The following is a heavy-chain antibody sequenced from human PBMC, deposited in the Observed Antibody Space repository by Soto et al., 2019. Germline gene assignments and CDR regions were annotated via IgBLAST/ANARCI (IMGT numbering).Heavy chain of an antibody. J-gene: IGHJ6*02. Sequence: ASVKVSCKASGYTFSGYYIHWVRQAPGQGLELMGWINPTSGGTNYAQKFQGRVTMTRDTPITTAYMELSSLRSDDTAVYYCAGASTADYFNGLDVQYQESTVTISS. D-gene: IGHD2-2*01. CDR3: AGASTADYFNGLDV. CDR2: INPTSGGT. V-gene: IGHV1-2*02. CDR1: GYTFSGYY.